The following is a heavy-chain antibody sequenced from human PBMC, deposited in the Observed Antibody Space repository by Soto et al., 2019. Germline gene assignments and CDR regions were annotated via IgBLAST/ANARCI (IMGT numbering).Heavy chain of an antibody. CDR1: GDPISSHDW. D-gene: IGHD3-3*01. CDR2: IHHSGDT. Sequence: QVQLQESGPGLVKPSGTLSLTCAVSGDPISSHDWWSWVRQPPKKGLEWIAEIHHSGDTNYNPSLMSRATISVDNSKNQFTLNMNSVTAADTAVYYCVRNGYYCLDHRGHGTPVTVSS. CDR3: VRNGYYCLDH. V-gene: IGHV4-4*02. J-gene: IGHJ4*01.